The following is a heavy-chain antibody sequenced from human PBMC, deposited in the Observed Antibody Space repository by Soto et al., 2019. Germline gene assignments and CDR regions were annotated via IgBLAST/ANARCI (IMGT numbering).Heavy chain of an antibody. CDR1: GFTFSSYA. D-gene: IGHD1-7*01. Sequence: EVQLLESGGGLVQPGGSLRLSCAASGFTFSSYAMSWVRQAPGKGLEWVSAISGSGGSTYYAGSVKGRFTISRDNSKNTLYLQMNSLRAEDTAVYYCAKSNYDSYYYYMDVWGKGTTVTVSS. CDR2: ISGSGGST. CDR3: AKSNYDSYYYYMDV. V-gene: IGHV3-23*01. J-gene: IGHJ6*03.